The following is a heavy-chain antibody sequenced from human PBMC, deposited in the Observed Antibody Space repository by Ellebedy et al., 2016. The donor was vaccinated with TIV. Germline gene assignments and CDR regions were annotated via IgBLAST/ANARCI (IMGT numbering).Heavy chain of an antibody. V-gene: IGHV3-30-3*01. D-gene: IGHD3-22*01. J-gene: IGHJ4*02. CDR3: AREENSGWDWVGKY. CDR2: ISVDGSKE. Sequence: GGSLRLSXAASGFTFSDYAMHWVRQAPGKGLEWVTLISVDGSKEYYADSVKGRFTVSRDNSKNTLYLQRNSLRTEDTAVYYCAREENSGWDWVGKYWGQGALVTVSA. CDR1: GFTFSDYA.